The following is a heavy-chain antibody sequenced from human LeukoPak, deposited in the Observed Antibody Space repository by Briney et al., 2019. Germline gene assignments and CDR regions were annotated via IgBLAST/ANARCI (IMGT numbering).Heavy chain of an antibody. J-gene: IGHJ4*02. D-gene: IGHD3-22*01. CDR3: ARLFAFYYDTSGYSPLYYFDS. V-gene: IGHV3-7*01. CDR2: IDQDGSER. Sequence: GGSLRLSCAPSGFPFNRYWMSWVRQAPGKGLEWVANIDQDGSERYHVDSVRGRFTISRDNAKNSLYLQMNSLGVDDTAIYYCARLFAFYYDTSGYSPLYYFDSWGQGTLVTVSP. CDR1: GFPFNRYW.